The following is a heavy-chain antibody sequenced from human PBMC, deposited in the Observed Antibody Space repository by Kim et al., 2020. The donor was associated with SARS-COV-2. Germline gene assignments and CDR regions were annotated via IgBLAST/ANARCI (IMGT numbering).Heavy chain of an antibody. D-gene: IGHD2-8*01. Sequence: GGSLRLSCATSGFTFRDYSLHWVRQAPGKGLEWVAAISDDGKNKFYADSLKGRFTISRDNSKKVLNLRINSLRVEDTATYYCATVYCTKIVTCHLGRYFQSWGQGTLVNVSS. CDR2: ISDDGKNK. CDR3: ATVYCTKIVTCHLGRYFQS. J-gene: IGHJ1*01. CDR1: GFTFRDYS. V-gene: IGHV3-30*04.